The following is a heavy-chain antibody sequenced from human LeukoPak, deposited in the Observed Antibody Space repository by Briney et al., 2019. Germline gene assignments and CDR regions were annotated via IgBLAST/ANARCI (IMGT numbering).Heavy chain of an antibody. Sequence: GGSLRLSCAASGFTFSSYSMNWVRQAPGKGLEWVSSISSSSSYVYYADSVKGRFTISRDNAKNSLYLQMNSLRAEDTAVYYCARVYYDILTGYYMDAFDIWGQGTMVTVSS. D-gene: IGHD3-9*01. CDR3: ARVYYDILTGYYMDAFDI. V-gene: IGHV3-21*01. J-gene: IGHJ3*02. CDR1: GFTFSSYS. CDR2: ISSSSSYV.